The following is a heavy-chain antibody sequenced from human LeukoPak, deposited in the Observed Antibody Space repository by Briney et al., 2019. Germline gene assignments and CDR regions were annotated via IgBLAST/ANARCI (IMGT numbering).Heavy chain of an antibody. J-gene: IGHJ5*02. D-gene: IGHD2-2*01. CDR2: ISGSGGST. V-gene: IGHV3-23*01. CDR3: AKDRVVVVPAAIAGFDP. CDR1: GFPFSSYW. Sequence: GGSLRLSCVASGFPFSSYWMTWVRQAPGKGLEWVSAISGSGGSTYYADSVKGRFTISRDNSKNTLYLQMNSLRAEDTAVYYCAKDRVVVVPAAIAGFDPWGQGTLVTVPS.